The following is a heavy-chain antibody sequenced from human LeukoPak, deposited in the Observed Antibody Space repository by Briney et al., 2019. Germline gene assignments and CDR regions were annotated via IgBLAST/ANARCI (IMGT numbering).Heavy chain of an antibody. D-gene: IGHD6-19*01. Sequence: PGGSLRLSYATSGFTVSSNYMSWVRQAPGKGLEWVSVIYDSGTTYYADSVKGRFLIFRDTSKNTVDLQMNSLRVEDAAVDYCAGRRSSGWYAYWGQGTLVTVSS. CDR1: GFTVSSNY. J-gene: IGHJ4*02. V-gene: IGHV3-53*01. CDR2: IYDSGTT. CDR3: AGRRSSGWYAY.